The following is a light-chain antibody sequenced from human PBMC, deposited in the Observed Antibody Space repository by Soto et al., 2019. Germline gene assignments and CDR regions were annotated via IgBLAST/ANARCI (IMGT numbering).Light chain of an antibody. V-gene: IGKV1-5*03. Sequence: IQVTQSPSTLSASVGDRVTSTCRASQTISSWLAWYQQKPGKAPNLLIYTASTLKSGVPSRFSGSGSGTELTLTISSLQPDDFATYYCQHYNSYPEAFGQGTKVDIK. J-gene: IGKJ1*01. CDR1: QTISSW. CDR3: QHYNSYPEA. CDR2: TAS.